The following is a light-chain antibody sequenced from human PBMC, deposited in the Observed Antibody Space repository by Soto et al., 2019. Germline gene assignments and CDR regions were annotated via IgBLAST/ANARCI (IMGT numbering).Light chain of an antibody. CDR2: AAP. Sequence: DIQMTQSPSSVSASVGDRVSITCRASQGISNWLAWYQQKPGRAPKLLIYAAPSLQSGVSSRFSGSGSGTDSTLTISSLQPEDFATYYCQQGNSFPFTFGPGTKVDIK. CDR1: QGISNW. J-gene: IGKJ3*01. CDR3: QQGNSFPFT. V-gene: IGKV1D-12*01.